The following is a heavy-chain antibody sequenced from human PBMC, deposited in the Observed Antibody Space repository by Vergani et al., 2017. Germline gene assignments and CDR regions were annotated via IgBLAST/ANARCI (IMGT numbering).Heavy chain of an antibody. CDR3: ASQYYYDSSGKRGY. V-gene: IGHV3-20*04. Sequence: EVQMVESGGGLVKPGGSLRLSCAASGFTFSSYAMSWVRQAPGKGLEWVSGINWNGGSTGYADSVKGRFTISRDNAKNSLYLQMNSLRAEDTALYYCASQYYYDSSGKRGYWGQGTLVTVSS. CDR1: GFTFSSYA. CDR2: INWNGGST. D-gene: IGHD3-22*01. J-gene: IGHJ4*02.